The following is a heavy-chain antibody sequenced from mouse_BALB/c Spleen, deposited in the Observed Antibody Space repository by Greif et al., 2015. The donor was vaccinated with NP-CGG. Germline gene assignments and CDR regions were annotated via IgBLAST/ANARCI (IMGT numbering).Heavy chain of an antibody. CDR1: GFSLTSYA. V-gene: IGHV2-9-1*01. CDR3: ARNRGSFFDV. Sequence: QVQLQQPGPGLVTPSQSLSITCTVPGFSLTSYAISWVRQPPGKGLGWLGLICTGGGTNYNSAFKSRLSITKDNSKSQVFLKRNSLQTEDTARYYCARNRGSFFDVWGTGTTVAVSS. J-gene: IGHJ1*03. CDR2: ICTGGGT.